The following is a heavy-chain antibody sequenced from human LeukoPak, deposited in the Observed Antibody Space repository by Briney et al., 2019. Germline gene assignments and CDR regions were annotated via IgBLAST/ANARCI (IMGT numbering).Heavy chain of an antibody. J-gene: IGHJ5*02. CDR3: SNLLREGVAGWTVNCFDP. V-gene: IGHV4-4*08. CDR2: IYTSRST. Sequence: SETLSLTCTVSGGSISSYDWSWIRQPPGKGLEWIGYIYTSRSTTYNPSRKCRHTISTDTAKNPFSPTLSSVTAADTADYYCSNLLREGVAGWTVNCFDPWGQGTLVTVSS. CDR1: GGSISSYD. D-gene: IGHD6-19*01.